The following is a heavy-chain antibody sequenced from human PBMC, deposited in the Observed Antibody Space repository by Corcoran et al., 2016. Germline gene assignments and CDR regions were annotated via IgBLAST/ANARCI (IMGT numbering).Heavy chain of an antibody. J-gene: IGHJ4*02. CDR2: IKRDGSST. CDR3: ARDLHEGDYSTFDA. Sequence: EVQLVESGGGLVQPGGSLRLSCAASGFTFTNHWMHWVRQAPGKGLVWVSRIKRDGSSTAYADSVKGRFTISRDNAENMLYLQMNSLRAEDTAGDYGARDLHEGDYSTFDAWGQGTLVTVSS. CDR1: GFTFTNHW. D-gene: IGHD4-17*01. V-gene: IGHV3-74*01.